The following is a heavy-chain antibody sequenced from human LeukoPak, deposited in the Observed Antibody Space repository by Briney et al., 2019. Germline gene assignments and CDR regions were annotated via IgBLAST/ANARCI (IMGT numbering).Heavy chain of an antibody. Sequence: GGSLRLSCAASGFTFSSYWMSWVRQAPGKGLEWVANMLQDGRDKYYVDSVKGRFTISRDNAKTSLYLQMNSLRAEDTAVYYCACSRTLEYWGQGTLVTVSS. D-gene: IGHD1-14*01. CDR2: MLQDGRDK. CDR3: ACSRTLEY. J-gene: IGHJ4*02. V-gene: IGHV3-7*01. CDR1: GFTFSSYW.